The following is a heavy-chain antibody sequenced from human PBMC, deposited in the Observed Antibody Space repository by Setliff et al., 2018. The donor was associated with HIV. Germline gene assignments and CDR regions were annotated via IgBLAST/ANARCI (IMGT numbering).Heavy chain of an antibody. CDR2: INHSGGST. V-gene: IGHV4-34*01. Sequence: SETLSLTCTVSGGSISSHYWSWIRQPPGKGLEWIGEINHSGGSTNFNPSLKSRVTISVDSSKKQFSLKLSSVTAADTAVYYCAREGAYIAAAYGMDVWGQGTTVTVSS. CDR1: GGSISSHY. D-gene: IGHD6-13*01. J-gene: IGHJ6*02. CDR3: AREGAYIAAAYGMDV.